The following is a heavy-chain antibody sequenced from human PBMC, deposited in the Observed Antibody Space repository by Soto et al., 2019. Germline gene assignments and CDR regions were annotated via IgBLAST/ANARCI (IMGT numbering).Heavy chain of an antibody. V-gene: IGHV1-69*13. CDR1: GGTFSSYA. D-gene: IGHD3-22*01. J-gene: IGHJ4*02. CDR2: IIPIFGTA. Sequence: SVKVSCKASGGTFSSYAISWVRQAPGQGLEWMGGIIPIFGTANYAQRFQGRVTITADESTNTAYMELSSLRSEDTAIYYCARGGSGYTWFNEFWGQGTLVTVSS. CDR3: ARGGSGYTWFNEF.